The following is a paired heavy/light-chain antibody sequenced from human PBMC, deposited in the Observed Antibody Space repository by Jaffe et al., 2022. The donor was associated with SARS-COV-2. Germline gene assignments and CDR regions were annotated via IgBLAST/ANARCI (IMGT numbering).Light chain of an antibody. Sequence: SYELTQPPSVSVSPGQTARITCSGDALPKKYACWYQQKSGQAPVLVIYEDSKRPSGIPERFSGSSSGTVATLTISGAQVEDEADYYCYSTDSSETSVAFGGGTKLTVL. CDR3: YSTDSSETSVA. J-gene: IGLJ2*01. V-gene: IGLV3-10*01. CDR2: EDS. CDR1: ALPKKY.
Heavy chain of an antibody. Sequence: EVQLVESGGDLVQPGGSLRLSCAASGFTLDSYWMTWVRQAPGKGLEWVANIKQDGGVKHYVDSVRGRFTISRDNAKNSLYLQMNNLGADDTAIYYCARGRIQHDYWGQGTLVTVSS. CDR1: GFTLDSYW. V-gene: IGHV3-7*03. CDR3: ARGRIQHDY. D-gene: IGHD5-18*01. J-gene: IGHJ4*02. CDR2: IKQDGGVK.